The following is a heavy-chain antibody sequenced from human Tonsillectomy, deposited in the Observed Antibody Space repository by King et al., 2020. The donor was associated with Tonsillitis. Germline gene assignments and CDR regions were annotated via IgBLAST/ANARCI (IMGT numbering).Heavy chain of an antibody. D-gene: IGHD5-24*01. CDR2: INCNSGST. CDR1: GYTFTDYH. J-gene: IGHJ5*02. Sequence: VQLVESGTEVKVPGASVTVSCKASGYTFTDYHIHWIRQAPGQGLEWMGWINCNSGSTKYAQNLQGRVTLTRDTSTNTTHMDLRSLRSDDTAIYYCSRETWVYGSWGQGTLVTVSS. V-gene: IGHV1-2*02. CDR3: SRETWVYGS.